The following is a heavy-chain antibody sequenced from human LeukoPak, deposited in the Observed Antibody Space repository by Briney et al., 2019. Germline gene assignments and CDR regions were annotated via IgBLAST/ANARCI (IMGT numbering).Heavy chain of an antibody. D-gene: IGHD6-13*01. J-gene: IGHJ3*02. V-gene: IGHV4-34*01. CDR3: ASRAGGIAAAGTLAFDI. CDR2: INHSGST. Sequence: PSETLSLTCAVYGGSFSGYYWSWIRQPPGKGLEWIGEINHSGSTNYNPSLKSRVTISVDTSKNQFSLKLSSVTAADTAVYYCASRAGGIAAAGTLAFDIWGQGTMVTVSS. CDR1: GGSFSGYY.